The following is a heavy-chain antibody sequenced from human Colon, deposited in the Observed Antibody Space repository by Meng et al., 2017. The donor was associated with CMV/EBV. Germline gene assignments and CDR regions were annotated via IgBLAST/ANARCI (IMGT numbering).Heavy chain of an antibody. CDR1: GFPFNSHS. CDR3: ARGAEYYYDSSGPLY. V-gene: IGHV3-21*05. J-gene: IGHJ4*02. CDR2: ISSSGKDE. Sequence: GESLKISCEGSGFPFNSHSMNWVRQAPGKGLEWISYISSSGKDEYYADSVKGRFTISRDNAKNSVSLQMNALKVEDTAVYYCARGAEYYYDSSGPLYWGQGTLVTVSS. D-gene: IGHD3-22*01.